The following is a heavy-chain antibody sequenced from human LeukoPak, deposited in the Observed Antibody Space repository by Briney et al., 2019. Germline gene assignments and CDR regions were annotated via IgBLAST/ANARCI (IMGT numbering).Heavy chain of an antibody. CDR3: ARDALSSSWIYYYYGMDV. CDR2: IYTSGST. CDR1: GGSISSYY. J-gene: IGHJ6*02. V-gene: IGHV4-4*07. D-gene: IGHD6-13*01. Sequence: SETLSLTCTVSGGSISSYYWSWIRQPAGKGLEWIGRIYTSGSTNYNPSLKSRVTMSVDTSKNQFSLKLSSVTAADTAVYYCARDALSSSWIYYYYGMDVWGQGTTVTVSS.